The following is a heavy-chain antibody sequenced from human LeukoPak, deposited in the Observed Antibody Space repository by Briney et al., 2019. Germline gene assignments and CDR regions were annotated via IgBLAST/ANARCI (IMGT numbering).Heavy chain of an antibody. Sequence: GGSLRLSCKASGFMFSSNWMSWVRLAPGKGLEWVANIKEDGTETYYVDSVKGRFTISRDNAKNSLYLQMNSLRVEDTAVYYCAKEGRSLQTYWGQGTLVTVSS. CDR1: GFMFSSNW. CDR3: AKEGRSLQTY. J-gene: IGHJ4*02. V-gene: IGHV3-7*03. CDR2: IKEDGTET. D-gene: IGHD5-24*01.